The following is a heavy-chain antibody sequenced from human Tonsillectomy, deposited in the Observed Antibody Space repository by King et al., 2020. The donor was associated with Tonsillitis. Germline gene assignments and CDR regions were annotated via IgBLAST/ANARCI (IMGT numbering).Heavy chain of an antibody. CDR2: IWYDGSNK. CDR1: GFTFSTYG. CDR3: ARATSAGTWGAFDI. V-gene: IGHV3-33*08. J-gene: IGHJ3*02. Sequence: VQLVESGGGVVQPGRSLRLSCAASGFTFSTYGMHWVRQAPGKGLEWVTVIWYDGSNKYYADSVKGRFTISRDNSENKLYLQMNRLRAEDTALYYCARATSAGTWGAFDIWGQGTMVTVSS. D-gene: IGHD6-13*01.